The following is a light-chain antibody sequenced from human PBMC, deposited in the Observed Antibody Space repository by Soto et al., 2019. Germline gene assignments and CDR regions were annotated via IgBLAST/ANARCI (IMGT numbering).Light chain of an antibody. CDR1: QNINTY. CDR2: DAS. Sequence: EIVLTQSPATLSLSPGESATLSCRASQNINTYLAWYQQKPGQPPRLLMFDASNRASGTPARFSGTGSGTDFTLTISSLEPEDFGVYYCQQRTDGPPLTFGGGTNVQIK. CDR3: QQRTDGPPLT. V-gene: IGKV3-11*01. J-gene: IGKJ4*01.